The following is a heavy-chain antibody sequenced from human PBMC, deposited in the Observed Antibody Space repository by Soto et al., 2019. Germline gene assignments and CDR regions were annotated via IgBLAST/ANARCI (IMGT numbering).Heavy chain of an antibody. CDR3: AKAGDTDPFDY. CDR2: ISYDGSNK. CDR1: GFTFSSYG. D-gene: IGHD5-18*01. Sequence: QVQLVESGGGVVQPGRSLRLSCAASGFTFSSYGMHWVRQAPGKGLEWVAVISYDGSNKDYADSVKGRFTISRDNSKNTLYLQMNSLRAEDTAVYYCAKAGDTDPFDYWGQGTLVTVSS. J-gene: IGHJ4*02. V-gene: IGHV3-30*18.